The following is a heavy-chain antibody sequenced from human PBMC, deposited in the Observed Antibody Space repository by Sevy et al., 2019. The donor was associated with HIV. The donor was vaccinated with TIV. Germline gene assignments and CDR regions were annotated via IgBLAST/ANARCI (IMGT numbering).Heavy chain of an antibody. J-gene: IGHJ5*02. CDR3: ARDSRNGLDP. Sequence: GGSLRLSCVASGFIFSTYSMHWVRQAPGKGLEWVAVIWYDGINKDYADSVKGRFIISRDNSKKTMYLEMDSLRAEDTAVYYCARDSRNGLDPWGQGALVTVSS. CDR2: IWYDGINK. D-gene: IGHD2-8*01. V-gene: IGHV3-33*01. CDR1: GFIFSTYS.